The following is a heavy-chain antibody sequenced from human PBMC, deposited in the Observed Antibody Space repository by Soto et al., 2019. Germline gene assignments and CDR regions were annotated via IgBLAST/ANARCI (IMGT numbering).Heavy chain of an antibody. CDR3: ARVVPAAKRAVVWFDP. Sequence: SETLSLTCTVSGGSISSGGYYWSWIRQHPGKGLEWIGYIYYSGSTYYNPSLKSRLTISVDTSKNLFSLKLSSVTAADTAVYYCARVVPAAKRAVVWFDPWGQGTLVTVSS. D-gene: IGHD2-2*01. CDR2: IYYSGST. J-gene: IGHJ5*02. V-gene: IGHV4-31*03. CDR1: GGSISSGGYY.